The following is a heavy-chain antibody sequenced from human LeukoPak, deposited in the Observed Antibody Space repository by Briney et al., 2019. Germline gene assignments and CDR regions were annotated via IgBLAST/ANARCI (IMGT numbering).Heavy chain of an antibody. CDR2: INHSGST. D-gene: IGHD3-10*01. Sequence: PSETLSLTCAVHGGSFSGYYWSWIRQAPGKGLEWIGEINHSGSTNYSPSLKSRVTISLDTSRNQFSLKLNSVTAADTAVYYCAKSNGYGLVDIWGQGTMVTVSS. V-gene: IGHV4-34*01. J-gene: IGHJ3*02. CDR3: AKSNGYGLVDI. CDR1: GGSFSGYY.